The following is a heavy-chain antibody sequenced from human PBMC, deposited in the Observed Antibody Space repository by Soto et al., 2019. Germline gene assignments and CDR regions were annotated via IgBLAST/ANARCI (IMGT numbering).Heavy chain of an antibody. J-gene: IGHJ4*02. CDR3: VRLTSRIAAASHGRSNYLNT. CDR1: GGSVTSGSSS. D-gene: IGHD6-25*01. V-gene: IGHV4-39*02. Sequence: PSETLSLTCSVSGGSVTSGSSSWVWDRQARGQDREWIGDVFFMGNTWYNAALKARLTTSADTSNDHFSLRLSSVTAADTAFYFCVRLTSRIAAASHGRSNYLNTWGPGTLVTAPQ. CDR2: VFFMGNT.